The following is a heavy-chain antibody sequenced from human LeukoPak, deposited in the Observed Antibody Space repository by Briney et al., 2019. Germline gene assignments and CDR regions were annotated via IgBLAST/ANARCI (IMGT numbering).Heavy chain of an antibody. CDR1: GFTFSSYA. Sequence: QTGGSLRLSCAASGFTFSSYAMHWVRQAPGKGLEWVAVISYDGSNKYYADSVKGRFTISRDNSKNTLYLQMNSLRAEGTALYYCAKDWSAVYLSGFDYWGQGTRLTVSS. CDR3: AKDWSAVYLSGFDY. V-gene: IGHV3-30*04. CDR2: ISYDGSNK. J-gene: IGHJ4*02. D-gene: IGHD6-13*01.